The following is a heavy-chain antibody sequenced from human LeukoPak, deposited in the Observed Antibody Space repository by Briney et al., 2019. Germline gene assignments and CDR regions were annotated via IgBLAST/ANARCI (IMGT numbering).Heavy chain of an antibody. CDR2: ISDGGGTT. Sequence: PGGSLRLSCAASGFIFSTCAMNWVRQAPGKGLEWVSGISDGGGTTNYADAVKGRFTISRDKSKNTLFLQMNSLRAEDTAVYYCAKSYGDYLGYFDSWGQGTLVTVSS. CDR1: GFIFSTCA. D-gene: IGHD4-17*01. CDR3: AKSYGDYLGYFDS. V-gene: IGHV3-23*01. J-gene: IGHJ4*02.